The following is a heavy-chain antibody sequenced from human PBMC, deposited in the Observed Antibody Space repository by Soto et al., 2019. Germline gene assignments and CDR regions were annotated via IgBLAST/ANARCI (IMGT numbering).Heavy chain of an antibody. CDR1: GDSVSSNSAA. D-gene: IGHD6-13*01. CDR2: TYYRSKWYN. J-gene: IGHJ6*02. CDR3: ARGVAAAGWGRDYYYGMDV. Sequence: PSQTLSLTCAISGDSVSSNSAAWNWIRQSPSRGLEWLGRTYYRSKWYNDYAVSVKSRITINPDTSKNQFSLQLNSVTPEDTAVYYCARGVAAAGWGRDYYYGMDVWGQGTTVTVSS. V-gene: IGHV6-1*01.